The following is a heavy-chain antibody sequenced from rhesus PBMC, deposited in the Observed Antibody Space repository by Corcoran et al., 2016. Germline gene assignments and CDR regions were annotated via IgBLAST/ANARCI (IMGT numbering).Heavy chain of an antibody. J-gene: IGHJ1*01. CDR1: GGFIGKTY. V-gene: IGHV4S11*01. Sequence: QVQLQESGPGLVKPSETLSLTCAVSGGFIGKTYWTWIRQAPGKGLEWIGYIYGSGSTYYNPSLKSRVTLSVDTSKNQFSLKLTSVTTADTAVYYCARSPSGNYYYFDLWGQGALLTVS. CDR2: IYGSGST. CDR3: ARSPSGNYYYFDL. D-gene: IGHD4-35*01.